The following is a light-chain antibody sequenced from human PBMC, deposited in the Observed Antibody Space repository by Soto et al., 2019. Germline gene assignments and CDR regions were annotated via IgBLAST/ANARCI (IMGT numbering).Light chain of an antibody. Sequence: QSVLTQPASVCGSAGQAITVSCTGSSNDIGAYKYVSWYQQYPGKAPKLIIFEVSNRPSGVSNRFSGSKSGNTASLTIAGLQAEDEADYHCSSYTTGSTLYVFGGGTKVT. V-gene: IGLV2-14*01. CDR1: SNDIGAYKY. J-gene: IGLJ1*01. CDR3: SSYTTGSTLYV. CDR2: EVS.